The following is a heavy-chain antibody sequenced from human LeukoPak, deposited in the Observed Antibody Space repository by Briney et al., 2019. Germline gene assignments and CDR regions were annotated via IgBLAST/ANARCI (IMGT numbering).Heavy chain of an antibody. V-gene: IGHV3-7*01. D-gene: IGHD3-10*01. CDR2: IKQDGSEK. Sequence: HPGGSLRLSCAASGFTFSDSWMSWVRQAPGKGLQWVANIKQDGSEKYYVDSVKGRFTISRDNAKNSLNLQMNSLRAEDTAVYYCAKAFLGSNLPKSSGSYPDYWGQGTLVTVSS. J-gene: IGHJ4*02. CDR1: GFTFSDSW. CDR3: AKAFLGSNLPKSSGSYPDY.